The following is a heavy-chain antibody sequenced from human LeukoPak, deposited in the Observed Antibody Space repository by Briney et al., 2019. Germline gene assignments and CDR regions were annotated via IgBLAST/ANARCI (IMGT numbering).Heavy chain of an antibody. D-gene: IGHD4-23*01. J-gene: IGHJ4*02. CDR1: GLTFTNHG. CDR2: VRNDGSDT. CDR3: ARDRGKDYFGD. Sequence: GASLRLSCVTSGLTFTNHGLHWLRQAAGKGLEWVAFVRNDGSDTYHADSVKGRFSISRDDSKNTVYLQMNSLRAEDTALYYCARDRGKDYFGDWGQGTQVSLP. V-gene: IGHV3-30*02.